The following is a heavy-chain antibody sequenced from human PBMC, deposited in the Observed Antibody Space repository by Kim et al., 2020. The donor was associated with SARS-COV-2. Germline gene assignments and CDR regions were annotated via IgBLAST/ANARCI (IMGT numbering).Heavy chain of an antibody. CDR3: AKAPYPLVMEWEFFFDY. CDR1: GFTFSSYA. V-gene: IGHV3-23*01. D-gene: IGHD1-26*01. Sequence: GGSLRLSCAASGFTFSSYAMSWVRQAPGKGLEWVSAISGSGGSTYYADSVKGRFTISRDNSKNTLYLQMNSLRAEDTAVYYCAKAPYPLVMEWEFFFDYWGQGTLVTVSS. J-gene: IGHJ4*02. CDR2: ISGSGGST.